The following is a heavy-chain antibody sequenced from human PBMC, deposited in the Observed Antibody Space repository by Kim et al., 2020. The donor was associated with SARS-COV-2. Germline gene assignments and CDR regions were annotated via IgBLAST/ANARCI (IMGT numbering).Heavy chain of an antibody. CDR2: ST. V-gene: IGHV4-34*01. D-gene: IGHD5-18*01. Sequence: STNYNPSLESRVTISVDTSKNHFSLKMTSVTAADTGIYYCVRGVDRAKAGYWGQGTLVIVSS. CDR3: VRGVDRAKAGY. J-gene: IGHJ4*02.